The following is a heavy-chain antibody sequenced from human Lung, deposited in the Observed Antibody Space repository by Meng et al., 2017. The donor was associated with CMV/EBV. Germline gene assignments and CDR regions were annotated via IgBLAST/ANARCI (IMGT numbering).Heavy chain of an antibody. CDR2: IYHSGGT. D-gene: IGHD6-19*01. J-gene: IGHJ4*02. V-gene: IGHV4-4*02. Sequence: QLQGSGPGLVRPSGTPFPTLVVSVGVISMSTWCSGVRQPPGKGLEWIGEIYHSGGTNYNPSLRGRVTISLDKSKNQFSLTLRSVTAADTAVYYCARDPYATGWAGWGQGTLVTVSS. CDR3: ARDPYATGWAG. CDR1: VGVISMSTW.